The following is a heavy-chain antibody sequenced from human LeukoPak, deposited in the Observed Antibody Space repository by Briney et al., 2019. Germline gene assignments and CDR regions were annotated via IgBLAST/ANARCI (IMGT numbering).Heavy chain of an antibody. J-gene: IGHJ4*02. CDR2: IRYDGSNK. Sequence: PGGSLRLSCAASGFTFSSYGMHWVRQAPGKGLEWVAFIRYDGSNKYYADSVKGRFTISRDNSKNTLYLQMNSLGAEDTAVYYCAKDRGGSGWYKGGFDYWGPGTLVTVSS. D-gene: IGHD6-19*01. CDR3: AKDRGGSGWYKGGFDY. V-gene: IGHV3-30*02. CDR1: GFTFSSYG.